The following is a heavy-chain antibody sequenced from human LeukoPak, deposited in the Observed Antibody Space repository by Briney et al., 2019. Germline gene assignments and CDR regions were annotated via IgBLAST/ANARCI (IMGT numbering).Heavy chain of an antibody. CDR1: GFTFSTYR. J-gene: IGHJ4*02. D-gene: IGHD6-19*01. V-gene: IGHV3-48*02. CDR2: INIDSSTI. Sequence: QSGGSLRLSCAASGFTFSTYRMNWVRQAPGKGLEWLPYINIDSSTIYYTDSLKGRFTISRDNAKNSLYLQMNSLRDEDTAVYYCARATSTSGPTFDYWGQGTLVTVSS. CDR3: ARATSTSGPTFDY.